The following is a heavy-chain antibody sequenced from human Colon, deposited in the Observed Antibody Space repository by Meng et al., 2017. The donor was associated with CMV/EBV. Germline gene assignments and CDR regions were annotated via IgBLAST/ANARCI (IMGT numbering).Heavy chain of an antibody. D-gene: IGHD1-26*01. CDR3: ARELGGTYYFDF. V-gene: IGHV1-8*01. J-gene: IGHJ4*02. CDR2: MNPNSGNT. Sequence: QVQVVQPGAEVKKPGVSVTVSCKASGYTFTSYDINWVRQATGQGLEWMGWMNPNSGNTGYAQKFQGRVTMTRDTSTSTVHMELNSLTFADTAVYYCARELGGTYYFDFWGQGTLVTVSS. CDR1: GYTFTSYD.